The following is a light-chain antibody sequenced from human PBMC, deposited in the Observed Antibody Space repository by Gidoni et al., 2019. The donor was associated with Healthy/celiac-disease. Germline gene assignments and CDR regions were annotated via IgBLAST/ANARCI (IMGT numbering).Light chain of an antibody. CDR1: QSVSSY. V-gene: IGKV3-11*01. Sequence: EIALTQSPATLSLSPGERATLSCRASQSVSSYLAWYQQKPGQAPRLLIYDASNRATGIPARFSGSGSGTDFTLTISSLEPEDFAVYYCQQRSNWPPRVTFXGXTKVEIK. CDR3: QQRSNWPPRVT. J-gene: IGKJ4*01. CDR2: DAS.